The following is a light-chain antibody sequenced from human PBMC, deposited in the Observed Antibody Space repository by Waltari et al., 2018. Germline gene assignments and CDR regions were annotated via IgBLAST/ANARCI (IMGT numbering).Light chain of an antibody. CDR1: QSVSSY. Sequence: IVFTQSPATLSLSLGDRATFPCRASQSVSSYLAWYQQKPGQAPRLLIYDASNRATGIPARFSGSGSGTDFTLTISSLEPEDFAVYYCQQRSNWLSITFGQGTRLEIK. CDR3: QQRSNWLSIT. J-gene: IGKJ5*01. CDR2: DAS. V-gene: IGKV3-11*01.